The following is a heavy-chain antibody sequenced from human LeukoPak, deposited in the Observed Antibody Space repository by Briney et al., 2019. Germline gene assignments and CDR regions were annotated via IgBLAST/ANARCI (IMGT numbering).Heavy chain of an antibody. V-gene: IGHV3-23*01. CDR1: GFTFSSYA. D-gene: IGHD2-2*03. Sequence: PGGSLRLSCAASGFTFSSYAMSWVRQAPGKGLEWVSAISGSGGSTYYADSVKGRFTISRDNAKNSLYLQMNSLRAEDTAVYYCARDGLYYYYMDVWGKGTTVTVSS. CDR3: ARDGLYYYYMDV. CDR2: ISGSGGST. J-gene: IGHJ6*03.